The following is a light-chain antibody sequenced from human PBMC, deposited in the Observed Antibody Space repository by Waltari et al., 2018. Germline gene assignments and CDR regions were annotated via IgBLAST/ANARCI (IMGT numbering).Light chain of an antibody. Sequence: EILMTQSPATLSVSPGERATLSCRASQGIFSNLAWYQQRPGQAPRLLIYDASTRAPGVPSRFSGSESGTEFTLTIRSLQSEDSAVYYCQQYNVWPPITFGQGTRLESK. CDR3: QQYNVWPPIT. CDR1: QGIFSN. V-gene: IGKV3-15*01. J-gene: IGKJ5*01. CDR2: DAS.